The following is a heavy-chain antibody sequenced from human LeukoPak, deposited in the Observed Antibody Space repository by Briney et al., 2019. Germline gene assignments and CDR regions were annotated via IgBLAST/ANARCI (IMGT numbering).Heavy chain of an antibody. Sequence: SEALSLTCTVSGGSISSYYWSWIRQPPGKGLEWIGYIFYSGSTNYNPSLESRVTISVDTSKNQFSLKLSSVTAADTAVYYWVLGLATGGVFLAYWGQGTLVPVSS. CDR1: GGSISSYY. D-gene: IGHD6-13*01. CDR2: IFYSGST. J-gene: IGHJ4*02. CDR3: VLGLATGGVFLAY. V-gene: IGHV4-59*01.